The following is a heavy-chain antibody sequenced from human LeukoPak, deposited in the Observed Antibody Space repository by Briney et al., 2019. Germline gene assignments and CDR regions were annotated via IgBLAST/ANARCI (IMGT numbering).Heavy chain of an antibody. CDR3: AKRGGYPPDHPFDY. J-gene: IGHJ4*02. Sequence: GGSLRLSCAASGFTFSSYGMPWVRQAPGKGLEWVAVISYDGSNKYYADSVKGRFTISRDNSKNTLYLQMNSLRAEDTAVYYCAKRGGYPPDHPFDYRGQGTLVTVSS. D-gene: IGHD5-12*01. CDR1: GFTFSSYG. V-gene: IGHV3-30*18. CDR2: ISYDGSNK.